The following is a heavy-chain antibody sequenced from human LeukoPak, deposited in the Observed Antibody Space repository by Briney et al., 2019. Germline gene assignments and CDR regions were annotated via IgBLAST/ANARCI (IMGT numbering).Heavy chain of an antibody. J-gene: IGHJ4*02. CDR3: ASAWGEELYYFDY. Sequence: GESLKISCKGSGYSFTSYWIGWVRQMPGKGLEWMGIIYPGDSETRYSPSFQGQVTISVDKSISTAYLQWSSLKASDTAMYYCASAWGEELYYFDYWGQGTLVTVSS. CDR1: GYSFTSYW. V-gene: IGHV5-51*01. CDR2: IYPGDSET. D-gene: IGHD1-7*01.